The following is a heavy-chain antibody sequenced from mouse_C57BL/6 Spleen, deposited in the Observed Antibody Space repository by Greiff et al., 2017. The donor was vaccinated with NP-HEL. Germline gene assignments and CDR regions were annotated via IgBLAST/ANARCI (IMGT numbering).Heavy chain of an antibody. CDR1: GYTFTSYW. J-gene: IGHJ3*01. D-gene: IGHD2-1*01. CDR2: IHPNSGST. V-gene: IGHV1-64*01. Sequence: QVQLQQPGAELVKPGASVKLSCKASGYTFTSYWMHWVKQRPGQGLEWIGMIHPNSGSTNYNEKFKSKATLTVDKSSSTAYMQLSSLTSEDSAVYDCARPYGNYGAWFAYWGQGTLVTVSA. CDR3: ARPYGNYGAWFAY.